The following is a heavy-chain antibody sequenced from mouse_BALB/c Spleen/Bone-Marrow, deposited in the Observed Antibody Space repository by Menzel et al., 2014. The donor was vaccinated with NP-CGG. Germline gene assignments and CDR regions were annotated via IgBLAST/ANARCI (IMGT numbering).Heavy chain of an antibody. J-gene: IGHJ2*01. CDR3: ARGATVVARYFDS. Sequence: QVHVKQSGAELAKPGASVMISCKASGYTFTSYWMHWVKQRPGQALEWIGYINPSTGYTEFNQKFKDKATLTADKSSSTAYMHLSSLTSEDSAVYYCARGATVVARYFDSWGQGTTLTVSS. CDR1: GYTFTSYW. V-gene: IGHV1-7*01. CDR2: INPSTGYT. D-gene: IGHD1-1*01.